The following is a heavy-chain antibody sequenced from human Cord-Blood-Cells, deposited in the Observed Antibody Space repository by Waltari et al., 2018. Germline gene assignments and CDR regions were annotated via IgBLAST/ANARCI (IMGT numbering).Heavy chain of an antibody. CDR2: SKPNGVGT. CDR1: GYTFTGYY. CDR3: ARVSWAGDPGYFDY. D-gene: IGHD7-27*01. J-gene: IGHJ4*02. Sequence: QVQLVQSGAEVKKPGASVKVSCKASGYTFTGYYMHWVRQAPGQGLEWRGWSKPNGVGTNDTQKFQGWVTMTRDTSISTAYMELSRLRSDDTAVYYCARVSWAGDPGYFDYWGQGTLVTVSS. V-gene: IGHV1-2*04.